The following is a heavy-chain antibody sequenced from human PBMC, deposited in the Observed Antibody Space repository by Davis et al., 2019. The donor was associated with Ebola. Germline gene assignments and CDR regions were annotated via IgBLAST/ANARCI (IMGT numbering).Heavy chain of an antibody. CDR1: GFTFSGYA. J-gene: IGHJ6*03. D-gene: IGHD6-6*01. CDR3: ARGGSSSFSYYYLDV. Sequence: PGGSLRLSCAASGFTFSGYAMFWVRQSPGKGLEYVSGISSNGGSTYYANSVKGRLTISRDNSKNTLDLQMGSLRPDDMAVYYCARGGSSSFSYYYLDVWGKGTTVTVSS. CDR2: ISSNGGST. V-gene: IGHV3-64*01.